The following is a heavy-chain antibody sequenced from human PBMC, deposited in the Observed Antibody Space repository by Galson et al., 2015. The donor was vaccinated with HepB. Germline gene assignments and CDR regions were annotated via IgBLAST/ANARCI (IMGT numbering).Heavy chain of an antibody. V-gene: IGHV3-48*01. CDR1: GFSFNIFS. Sequence: SLRLSCAASGFSFNIFSVSWVRQAPGKGLEWISYSDTTSTTTYHAESVRGRFTISRDNAKRLVHLQLNSLRVDDTAVYYCARDRGYCTGGNCYRFFDFWGQGIMVTVSS. J-gene: IGHJ3*01. CDR2: SDTTSTTT. D-gene: IGHD2-15*01. CDR3: ARDRGYCTGGNCYRFFDF.